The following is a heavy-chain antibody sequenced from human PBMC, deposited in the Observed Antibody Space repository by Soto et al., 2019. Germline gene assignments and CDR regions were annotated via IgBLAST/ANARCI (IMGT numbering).Heavy chain of an antibody. J-gene: IGHJ6*02. CDR2: ISAYNGNT. Sequence: QVQLVQSGAEVKKPGASVKVSCKASGYTFTSYGISWVRQAPGQGLEWMGWISAYNGNTNYAQKLQGRVTMTTDTSTSAAYMELRSLRSDDTAVYYCAWYYGSGTEPYYYYGMDVWGQGTTVTVSS. V-gene: IGHV1-18*01. D-gene: IGHD3-10*01. CDR1: GYTFTSYG. CDR3: AWYYGSGTEPYYYYGMDV.